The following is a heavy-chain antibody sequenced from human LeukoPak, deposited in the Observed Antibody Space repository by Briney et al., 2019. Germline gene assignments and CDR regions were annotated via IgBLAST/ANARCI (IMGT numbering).Heavy chain of an antibody. Sequence: GGSLRLSCKASGFTFNNYALHWVRQAPGKGLEYVSAISTDGGSTYYGNSVGVRFTISRDNSKNTLYLQMGSLRVEDMAVYYCARALGWASSGPIDYWGQGTLVSVSS. D-gene: IGHD3-22*01. CDR1: GFTFNNYA. CDR3: ARALGWASSGPIDY. V-gene: IGHV3-64*01. CDR2: ISTDGGST. J-gene: IGHJ4*02.